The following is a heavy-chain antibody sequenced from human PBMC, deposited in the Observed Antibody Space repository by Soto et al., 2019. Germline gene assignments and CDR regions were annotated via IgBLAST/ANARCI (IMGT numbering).Heavy chain of an antibody. V-gene: IGHV4-31*03. CDR2: IYYSVST. Sequence: QVQLQESGPGLVKASQTLSLTCTVSGGSISSGGYYWSWIRQHPGKGLEWIGYIYYSVSTYYNPSLKSRVTISVDTSKNQFSLKLSSVTAADTAVYYCARVAEDFSSSWYSTNWFDPWGQGTLVTVSS. CDR3: ARVAEDFSSSWYSTNWFDP. J-gene: IGHJ5*02. D-gene: IGHD6-13*01. CDR1: GGSISSGGYY.